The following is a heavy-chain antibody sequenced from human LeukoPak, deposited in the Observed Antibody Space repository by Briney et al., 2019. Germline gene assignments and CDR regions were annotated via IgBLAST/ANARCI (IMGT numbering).Heavy chain of an antibody. D-gene: IGHD6-13*01. V-gene: IGHV1-69*13. J-gene: IGHJ5*02. CDR3: ARVGIAAAGHRFDP. CDR2: IIPIFGTA. Sequence: ASVKVSCKASGGTFSSYAIGWVRQAPGQGLEWMGGIIPIFGTANYAQKFQGRVTITADESTSTAYMELSSLRSEDTAVYYCARVGIAAAGHRFDPWGQGTLVTVSS. CDR1: GGTFSSYA.